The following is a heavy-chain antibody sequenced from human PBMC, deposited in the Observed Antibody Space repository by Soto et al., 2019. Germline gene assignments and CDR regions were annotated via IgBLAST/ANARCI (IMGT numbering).Heavy chain of an antibody. Sequence: EVYLVASGGGLVQPGGSLRLSCEASGFMFSNDWMNWVRQAPGKGLQWVANIKEDGSDKSYVDSVKGRFTISRENAKKSLYLQMNSLRVDDTAVYYGGGVSGYGDVVDPWGQGTLVIVSS. J-gene: IGHJ5*02. D-gene: IGHD4-17*01. CDR3: GGVSGYGDVVDP. CDR1: GFMFSNDW. CDR2: IKEDGSDK. V-gene: IGHV3-7*03.